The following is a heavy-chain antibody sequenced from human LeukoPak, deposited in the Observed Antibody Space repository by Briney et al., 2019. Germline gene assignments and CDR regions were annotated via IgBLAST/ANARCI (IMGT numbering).Heavy chain of an antibody. Sequence: GGSLRLSCVASGFTFSSSWMSWVRQAPGRGLEWVANIKQDGSEKSYVESVRGRFTISRDNAKNSLYLQLNSLRAEDTALYYCARDNPPDYWGQGTLVTVSS. CDR3: ARDNPPDY. CDR1: GFTFSSSW. V-gene: IGHV3-7*03. J-gene: IGHJ4*02. CDR2: IKQDGSEK.